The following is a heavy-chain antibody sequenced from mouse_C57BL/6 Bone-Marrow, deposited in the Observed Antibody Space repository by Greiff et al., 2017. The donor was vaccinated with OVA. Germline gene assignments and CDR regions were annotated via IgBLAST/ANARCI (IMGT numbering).Heavy chain of an antibody. CDR1: GFTFSSYT. CDR3: ARQLRLEFAY. D-gene: IGHD3-2*02. V-gene: IGHV5-9*01. Sequence: EVQGVESGGGLVKPGGSLKLSCAASGFTFSSYTMSWVRQTPEKRLEWVATISGGGGDTYYPDSVKGRFTISRDNAKNTLYLQMSSLRSEDTALYYCARQLRLEFAYWGQGTLVTVSA. CDR2: ISGGGGDT. J-gene: IGHJ3*01.